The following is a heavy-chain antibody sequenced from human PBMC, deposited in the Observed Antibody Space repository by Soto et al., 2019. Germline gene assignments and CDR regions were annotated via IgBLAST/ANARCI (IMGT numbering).Heavy chain of an antibody. Sequence: ASVKVSCKASGYSFTDYYMHWIRQAPGQGLEWMGWIAPHRDGTEFAQKFQGRITLTGDTSTSTAYMELKGLTSADTAVYFCARGPYGDYAFDIWGQGTVVTVSS. CDR3: ARGPYGDYAFDI. V-gene: IGHV1-2*02. CDR2: IAPHRDGT. D-gene: IGHD4-17*01. CDR1: GYSFTDYY. J-gene: IGHJ3*02.